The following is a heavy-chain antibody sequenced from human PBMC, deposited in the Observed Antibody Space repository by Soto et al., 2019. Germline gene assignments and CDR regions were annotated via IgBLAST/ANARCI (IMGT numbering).Heavy chain of an antibody. D-gene: IGHD3-3*01. CDR3: ARGYEFWNGYCLDV. CDR2: MNPNSGNT. CDR1: GFTLTSYE. V-gene: IGHV1-8*01. Sequence: ASVKVSCKATGFTLTSYEINWVRQASGQGLEWMGWMNPNSGNTGYAQRFQGRVTMTRNTSISTAYMELSSLRSEDTAVYYCARGYEFWNGYCLDVWGQGTTVTVSS. J-gene: IGHJ6*02.